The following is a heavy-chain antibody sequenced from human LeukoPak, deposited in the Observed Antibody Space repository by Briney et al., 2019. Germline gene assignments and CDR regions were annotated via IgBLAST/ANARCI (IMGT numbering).Heavy chain of an antibody. CDR3: ARHHDGGPKLRLDF. D-gene: IGHD2-15*01. Sequence: PSETLSLTCGVSGGSVSSYYWSWIRQSPGKGLEWIGYIHNSGRTNYNPSLKSRVTGFVDTSKNQVSLRLSSVTAADTAVYFCARHHDGGPKLRLDFWGLGVLVTVSS. CDR1: GGSVSSYY. V-gene: IGHV4-4*08. CDR2: IHNSGRT. J-gene: IGHJ4*02.